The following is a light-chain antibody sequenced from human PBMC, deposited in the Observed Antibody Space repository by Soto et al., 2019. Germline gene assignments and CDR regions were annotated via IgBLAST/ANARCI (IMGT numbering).Light chain of an antibody. Sequence: QSVLTQPPSVSGAPGQRVSISCSGSSSNIGLGYDVHWYQHLPGTAPKLLIYGNTVRPSGVPGRFSGSKSGASVSLDITGLKAEAAATYYCQSFDSSMSVWLFGGGPKLTVI. CDR2: GNT. V-gene: IGLV1-40*01. J-gene: IGLJ3*02. CDR3: QSFDSSMSVWL. CDR1: SSNIGLGYD.